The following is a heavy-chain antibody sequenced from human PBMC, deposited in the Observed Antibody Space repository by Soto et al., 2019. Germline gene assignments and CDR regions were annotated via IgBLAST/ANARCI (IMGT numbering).Heavy chain of an antibody. Sequence: EVRLLESGGGLVQPGGSLRLSCAASGFTFSSYVMSWVRQAPGKGLEWVSSITNGGGGAYYADSVKARFTISRYNSNNTLSLQMNSMRAEDSAAYYCAKECSRVSCFSGYWGQGTLVTVSS. J-gene: IGHJ4*02. D-gene: IGHD2-15*01. CDR3: AKECSRVSCFSGY. CDR2: ITNGGGGA. V-gene: IGHV3-23*01. CDR1: GFTFSSYV.